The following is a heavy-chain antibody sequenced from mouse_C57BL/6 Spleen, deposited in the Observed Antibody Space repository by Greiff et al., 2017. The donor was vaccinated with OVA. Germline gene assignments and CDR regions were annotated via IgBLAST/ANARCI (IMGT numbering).Heavy chain of an antibody. CDR1: GFSFTSYG. CDR2: IWGDGGT. V-gene: IGHV2-3*01. D-gene: IGHD2-2*01. Sequence: VQGVESGPGLVAPSQSLSITCPVSGFSFTSYGVSWVRQPPGKGLEWLGVIWGDGGTTYHSALISRLSISKDNSKSQVFLKLNSLQTDYTATYYCAKAMVTEDAMDYWGQGTSVTVSS. CDR3: AKAMVTEDAMDY. J-gene: IGHJ4*01.